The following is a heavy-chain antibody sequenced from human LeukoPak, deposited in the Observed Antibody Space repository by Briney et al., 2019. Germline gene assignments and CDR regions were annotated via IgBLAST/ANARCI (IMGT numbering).Heavy chain of an antibody. CDR2: INPNSGGT. J-gene: IGHJ5*02. CDR3: ARVIITMVRGVLNWFDP. CDR1: GYTFTGYY. Sequence: GASVKVSCKASGYTFTGYYMHWVRQAPGQGLEWMGWINPNSGGTNYAQKFQGRVTMTRDTSISTAYMELSSLRSEDTAVYYCARVIITMVRGVLNWFDPWGQGTLVTVSS. D-gene: IGHD3-10*01. V-gene: IGHV1-2*02.